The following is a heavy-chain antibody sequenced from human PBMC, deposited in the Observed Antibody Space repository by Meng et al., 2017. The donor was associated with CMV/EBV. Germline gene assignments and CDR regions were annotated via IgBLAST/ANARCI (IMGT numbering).Heavy chain of an antibody. Sequence: LSLTCAASGFTFSSYAMHWVRQAPGKGLEWVAVISYDGSNKYYADSVKGRFTISRDNSKNTLYLQMNSLRAEDTAVYYCARDVSDIWQQLSYYYYGMDVWGQGTTATVSS. CDR1: GFTFSSYA. CDR2: ISYDGSNK. V-gene: IGHV3-30-3*01. J-gene: IGHJ6*02. CDR3: ARDVSDIWQQLSYYYYGMDV. D-gene: IGHD6-13*01.